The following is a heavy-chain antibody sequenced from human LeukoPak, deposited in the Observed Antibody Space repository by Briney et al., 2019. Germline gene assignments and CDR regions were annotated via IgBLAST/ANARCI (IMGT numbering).Heavy chain of an antibody. J-gene: IGHJ5*02. CDR1: GGSISSYY. CDR2: IYTSGST. CDR3: ARDSPSRTTIFGVVTKTSNWFDP. Sequence: SETLSLTCTVSGGSISSYYWSWIRQPAGKGLEWIGRIYTSGSTNYNPSLKSRVTMSVDTSKNQFSLKLSSVTAADTAVYYCARDSPSRTTIFGVVTKTSNWFDPWGQGTLVTVSS. V-gene: IGHV4-4*07. D-gene: IGHD3-3*01.